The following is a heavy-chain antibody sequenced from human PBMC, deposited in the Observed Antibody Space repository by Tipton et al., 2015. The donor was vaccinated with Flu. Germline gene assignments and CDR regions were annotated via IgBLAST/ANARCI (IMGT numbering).Heavy chain of an antibody. CDR1: GGSINSHY. CDR3: AKGRGAASSSGVFDS. J-gene: IGHJ4*02. CDR2: VYTSGNT. Sequence: TLSLTCTVSGGSINSHYWSWIRQPAGKGLEWIGRVYTSGNTIYNPSLKSRVTMSLDASKNQFSLSLTSVTVADSAVYFCAKGRGAASSSGVFDSWGQGTLVTVAS. V-gene: IGHV4-4*07. D-gene: IGHD6-6*01.